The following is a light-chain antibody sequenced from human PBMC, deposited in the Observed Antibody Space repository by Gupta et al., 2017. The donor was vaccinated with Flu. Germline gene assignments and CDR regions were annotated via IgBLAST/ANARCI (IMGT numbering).Light chain of an antibody. Sequence: NFMLTQPHSVSASPGNPVTISCTRTSGNIGSNYVQWYQQRPGSAPTTIIYEDDHRPSGVPDRFSGSIDSSSNFASLTISGLKTEDEADYFCQSYDSDTVIFGGGTKVTVL. V-gene: IGLV6-57*03. CDR1: SGNIGSNY. CDR2: EDD. J-gene: IGLJ2*01. CDR3: QSYDSDTVI.